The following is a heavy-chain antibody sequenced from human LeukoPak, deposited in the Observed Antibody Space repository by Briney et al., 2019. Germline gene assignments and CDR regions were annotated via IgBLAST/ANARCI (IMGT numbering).Heavy chain of an antibody. CDR3: GRAYDFSRH. Sequence: PGGSLRLSCAASGFTFSSYSMLWVRQAPGKGLEWVSYISSSSSTIYYADSVKGRFTISRDNAKNSLYLQMNTLRAEDTAVYYCGRAYDFSRHWGQGTLVTVSS. V-gene: IGHV3-48*01. D-gene: IGHD3-3*01. CDR2: ISSSSSTI. J-gene: IGHJ4*02. CDR1: GFTFSSYS.